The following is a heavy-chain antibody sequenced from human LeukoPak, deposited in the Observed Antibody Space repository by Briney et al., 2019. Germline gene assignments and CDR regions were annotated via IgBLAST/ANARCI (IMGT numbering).Heavy chain of an antibody. J-gene: IGHJ4*02. CDR2: INSDESTT. CDR3: ARVGLAADYFDY. CDR1: GFTFSSYW. Sequence: PGGSLRLSCAASGFTFSSYWMHWVRQAPGKGLVWVSRINSDESTTSYADSVKGRFTISRDNAKKTLYLQMNSLRAEDTAVYYCARVGLAADYFDYWGQGTLVTVSS. V-gene: IGHV3-74*01.